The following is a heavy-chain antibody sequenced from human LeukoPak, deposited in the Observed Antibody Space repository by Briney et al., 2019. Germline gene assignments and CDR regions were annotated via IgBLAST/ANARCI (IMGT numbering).Heavy chain of an antibody. CDR3: ARDLFPQTYYYDSSGYYQADY. V-gene: IGHV1-8*01. CDR1: GYTFTSYD. D-gene: IGHD3-22*01. J-gene: IGHJ4*02. CDR2: MNHNSGNT. Sequence: ASVKVSCKASGYTFTSYDINWVRQATGQGLEWMGWMNHNSGNTGYAKKFQGRVTMTRNTSISTAYMELSSLRSEDTAVYYCARDLFPQTYYYDSSGYYQADYRGQGTLVTVSS.